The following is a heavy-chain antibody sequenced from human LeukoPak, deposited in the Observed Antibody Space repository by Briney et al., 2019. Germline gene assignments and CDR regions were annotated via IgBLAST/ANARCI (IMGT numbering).Heavy chain of an antibody. CDR2: ISGSTGST. D-gene: IGHD2-2*01. Sequence: GGSLRLSCAASGFTFSIYAMTWVRQAPGKGLEWVSLISGSTGSTYYADSVKGRFSISRDNSKNTVYLQMNSLRVEDTAVYYCARGRRLCDPWGQGTLVTVSS. CDR3: ARGRRLCDP. J-gene: IGHJ5*02. CDR1: GFTFSIYA. V-gene: IGHV3-23*01.